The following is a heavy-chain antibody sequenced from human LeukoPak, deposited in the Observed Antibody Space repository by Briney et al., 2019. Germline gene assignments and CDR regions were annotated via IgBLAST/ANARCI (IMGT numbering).Heavy chain of an antibody. J-gene: IGHJ4*02. CDR3: AKVSWTTTTRDY. D-gene: IGHD1-14*01. CDR2: YSGSGATT. CDR1: GITFTGYD. Sequence: GGSLRLSCAASGITFTGYDMSWVRQAPGKGLEWVSAYSGSGATTWYADSVKGRFTISRGNSKNTLYLQMNRLRVEDTAVYYCAKVSWTTTTRDYWGQGTLVTVSA. V-gene: IGHV3-23*01.